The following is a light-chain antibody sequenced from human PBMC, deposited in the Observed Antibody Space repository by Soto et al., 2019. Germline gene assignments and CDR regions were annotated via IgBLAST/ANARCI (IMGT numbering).Light chain of an antibody. V-gene: IGKV1-39*01. CDR3: QQYGNSPPNT. J-gene: IGKJ2*01. CDR1: QSISSY. Sequence: DIQMTQSPSSLSASVGDRVTITCRASQSISSYLNWYQQKPGKAPKLLIYAASSLQSGVPSRFSGSGSGTDFTLTISRLEPEDFAVYFCQQYGNSPPNTFGQGTKVEIK. CDR2: AAS.